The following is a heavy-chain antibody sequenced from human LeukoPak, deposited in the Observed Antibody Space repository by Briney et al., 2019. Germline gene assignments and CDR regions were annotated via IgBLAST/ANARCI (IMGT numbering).Heavy chain of an antibody. V-gene: IGHV4-59*01. J-gene: IGHJ5*02. CDR2: IYYSGST. D-gene: IGHD1-26*01. Sequence: KPSETLSLTCTVSGGSISSYYWSWIRQPPGKGLEWIGYIYYSGSTNYNPSLKSRVTISVDTSKNQFSLKLSSVTAADTAVYYCARVVVGATYYWFDPWGQGTLVTVSS. CDR3: ARVVVGATYYWFDP. CDR1: GGSISSYY.